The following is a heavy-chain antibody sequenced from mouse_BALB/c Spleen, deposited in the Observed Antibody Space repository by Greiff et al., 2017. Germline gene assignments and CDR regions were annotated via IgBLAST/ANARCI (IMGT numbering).Heavy chain of an antibody. CDR2: ISNGGGST. CDR3: ARHDRYDAMDY. V-gene: IGHV5-12-2*01. Sequence: EVKLMESGGGLVQPGGSLKLSCAASGFTFSSYTMSWVRQTPEKRLEWVAYISNGGGSTYYPDTVKGRFTISRDNAKNTLYLQMSSLKSEDTAMYYCARHDRYDAMDYWGQGTSVTVSS. J-gene: IGHJ4*01. CDR1: GFTFSSYT. D-gene: IGHD2-14*01.